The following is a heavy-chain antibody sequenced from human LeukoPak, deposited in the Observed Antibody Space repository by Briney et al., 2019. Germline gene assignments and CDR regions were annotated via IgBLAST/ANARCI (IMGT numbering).Heavy chain of an antibody. CDR1: GGTFSSYA. D-gene: IGHD3-22*01. CDR2: IIPIFGTA. J-gene: IGHJ3*02. CDR3: ARDLLRALSGYIPAYAFDI. V-gene: IGHV1-69*13. Sequence: SVKVSCKASGGTFSSYAISWVRQATGQGLEWMGGIIPIFGTANYAQKFQGRVTITADESTSTAYMELSSLRSEDTAVYYCARDLLRALSGYIPAYAFDIWGQGTMVTVSS.